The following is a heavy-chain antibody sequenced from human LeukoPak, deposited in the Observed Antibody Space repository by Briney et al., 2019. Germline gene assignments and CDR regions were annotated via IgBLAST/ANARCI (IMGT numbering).Heavy chain of an antibody. Sequence: GGSLRLSCAASGFTFSSYAMSWVRQAPGKGLEWVSGISGSSGSTYDADFAKGRFTISRDNSKNTLYLQMNSLRAADTAVYYCAKGYCSGGSCYYFDHWGQGTLVTVSS. CDR3: AKGYCSGGSCYYFDH. D-gene: IGHD2-15*01. CDR1: GFTFSSYA. CDR2: ISGSSGST. J-gene: IGHJ4*02. V-gene: IGHV3-23*01.